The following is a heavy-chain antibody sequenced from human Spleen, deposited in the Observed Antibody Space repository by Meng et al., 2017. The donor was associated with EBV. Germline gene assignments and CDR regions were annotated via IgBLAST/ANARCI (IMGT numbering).Heavy chain of an antibody. CDR3: TPHYS. CDR2: IKTKSEDEAR. D-gene: IGHD3-10*01. V-gene: IGHV3-15*01. CDR1: GFSFRDMW. Sequence: EVQLVASGGGLVKPGGSLRLSCAASGFSFRDMWMNWVRQAPGKGLEWVARIKTKSEDEARDYAAPVKGRFTISRDDSKTTVYLQMNGLKTEDTAVYYCTPHYSWGLGTLVTVSS. J-gene: IGHJ4*02.